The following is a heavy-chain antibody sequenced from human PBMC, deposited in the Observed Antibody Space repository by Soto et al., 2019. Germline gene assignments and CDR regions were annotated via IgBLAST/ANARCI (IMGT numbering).Heavy chain of an antibody. CDR3: ARGVTTVTTFDY. V-gene: IGHV4-59*08. Sequence: ETLSLTCTVSGGSMSSYHWSWIRQPPGKGLEWIGYIYYSGSTNYNPSLKSRVTISVDTSKNQFSLKLSSVTAADTAVYYCARGVTTVTTFDYWGQGTLVTVSS. D-gene: IGHD4-17*01. J-gene: IGHJ4*02. CDR2: IYYSGST. CDR1: GGSMSSYH.